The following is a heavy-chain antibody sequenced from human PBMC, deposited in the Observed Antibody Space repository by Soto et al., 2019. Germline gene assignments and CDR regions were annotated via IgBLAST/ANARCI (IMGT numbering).Heavy chain of an antibody. Sequence: QITLKESGPTLVKPTQALTLTCSFSGFSLSTTGRGVGWVRKPPGKALEWLAVIYWNDDKRFSPSLKSRLTITKDNSKTQVVLTMTNMDPVDTATYYCAHRGYGDYPRDNWFDPWGQGTLVTVSS. CDR3: AHRGYGDYPRDNWFDP. J-gene: IGHJ5*02. CDR2: IYWNDDK. CDR1: GFSLSTTGRG. V-gene: IGHV2-5*01. D-gene: IGHD4-17*01.